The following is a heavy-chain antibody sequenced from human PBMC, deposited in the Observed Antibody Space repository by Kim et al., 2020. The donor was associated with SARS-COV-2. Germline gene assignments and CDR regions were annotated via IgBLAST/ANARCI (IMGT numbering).Heavy chain of an antibody. Sequence: SETLSLTCTVSGGSISSISYYWGWIRQPPGKGLGWVASIYYSGTIYYNPSLKSRVTISLDTSKNHFSLKLSSVTAADTAVYYCASVRFGTSFFDPWGQGTLVTVFS. V-gene: IGHV4-39*07. D-gene: IGHD3-16*01. CDR3: ASVRFGTSFFDP. J-gene: IGHJ5*02. CDR2: IYYSGTI. CDR1: GGSISSISYY.